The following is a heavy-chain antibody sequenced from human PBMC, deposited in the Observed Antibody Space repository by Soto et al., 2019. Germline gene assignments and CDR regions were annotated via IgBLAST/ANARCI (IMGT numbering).Heavy chain of an antibody. CDR3: ARGGGDYYYYGMDV. CDR2: ISAYNGNT. V-gene: IGHV1-18*01. Sequence: QVQLVQSGAEVKKPGASVKVSCKASGYTFTSYGISWVRQAPGQGLEWVGWISAYNGNTNYAQKHQGRVTMTTDTTPNTAYMELRSLRSDDTAVYYCARGGGDYYYYGMDVWGQGTTVTVSS. D-gene: IGHD3-10*01. J-gene: IGHJ6*02. CDR1: GYTFTSYG.